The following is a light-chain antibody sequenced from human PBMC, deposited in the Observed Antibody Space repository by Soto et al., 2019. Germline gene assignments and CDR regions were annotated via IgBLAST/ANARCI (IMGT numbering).Light chain of an antibody. Sequence: DIVLTQSPDSLAVSLGERATINCKSSQSILYSSNNKNYLAWYQRKPGQPPKVLIYWASTRESGVPDRFSGSGSGTDFTLTISSLQAEDVAVYYCQQYLLSPLTFGGGTNVEIK. CDR1: QSILYSSNNKNY. CDR3: QQYLLSPLT. V-gene: IGKV4-1*01. J-gene: IGKJ4*01. CDR2: WAS.